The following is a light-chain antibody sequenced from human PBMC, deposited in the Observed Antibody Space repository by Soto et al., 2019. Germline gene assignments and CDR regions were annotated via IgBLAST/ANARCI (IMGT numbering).Light chain of an antibody. J-gene: IGKJ4*02. Sequence: EIVVTQSPGTLSLSPGERTTLACRASQRVXSNYRAGDQQKPGEAPRPLXANASNMATGSPARLSGSGSVTDFTLPISSLEPEDFAVYYFQQRRNGPRTFGGGTKVDIK. CDR3: QQRRNGPRT. CDR1: QRVXSNY. CDR2: NAS. V-gene: IGKV3-11*01.